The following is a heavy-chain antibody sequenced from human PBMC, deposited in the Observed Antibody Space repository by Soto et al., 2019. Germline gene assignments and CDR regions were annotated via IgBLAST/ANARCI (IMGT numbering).Heavy chain of an antibody. CDR1: GFTFSSYS. V-gene: IGHV3-21*01. J-gene: IGHJ6*03. CDR2: ISSSSSYI. CDR3: ARDRTTVTTDYYMDV. D-gene: IGHD4-17*01. Sequence: GGSLRLSCAASGFTFSSYSMNWVRQAPGKGLEWVSSISSSSSYIYYADSVKGRFTISRDNAKNSLYLQMNSLRAEYTAVYYCARDRTTVTTDYYMDVWGKGTTVTVSS.